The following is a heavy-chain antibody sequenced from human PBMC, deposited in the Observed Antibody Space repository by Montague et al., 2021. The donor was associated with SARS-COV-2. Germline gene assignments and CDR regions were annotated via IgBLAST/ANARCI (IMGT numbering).Heavy chain of an antibody. Sequence: SETLSLTCTVSGGSISSGDYYWSWIRQPPGKGLEWIGYIYYSGSTNYNPSLKSPVTISVYTSKNQFSLKLSAVTAADTAVYYCARHTSATHASFDSWGQGTLVTVSS. V-gene: IGHV4-61*08. D-gene: IGHD1-26*01. J-gene: IGHJ4*02. CDR3: ARHTSATHASFDS. CDR2: IYYSGST. CDR1: GGSISSGDYY.